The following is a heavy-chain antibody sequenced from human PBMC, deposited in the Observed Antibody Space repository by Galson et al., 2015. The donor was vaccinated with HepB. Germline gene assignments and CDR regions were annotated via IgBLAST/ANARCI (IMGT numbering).Heavy chain of an antibody. CDR2: ISYDGSNK. CDR1: GFTFSSCA. V-gene: IGHV3-30-3*01. J-gene: IGHJ6*02. CDR3: ARDARLGSGPRLRAIGMDV. D-gene: IGHD3-10*01. Sequence: SLRLSCAASGFTFSSCAMHWVRQAPGKGLEWVAVISYDGSNKYYADSVKGRFTISRDNSKNTLYLQMNSLRAEDTAVYYCARDARLGSGPRLRAIGMDVWGQGTTVTVSS.